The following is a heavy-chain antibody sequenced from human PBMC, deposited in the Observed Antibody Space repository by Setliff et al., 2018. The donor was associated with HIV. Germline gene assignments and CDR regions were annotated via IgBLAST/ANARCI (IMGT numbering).Heavy chain of an antibody. CDR2: INPETGDP. CDR1: GYRFIGHY. V-gene: IGHV1-2*02. Sequence: ASVKVSCKTSGYRFIGHYLHWVRLAPGQGPEWVGWINPETGDPNYAQKFRGRVLMTRDTSITTAFLHVARLTSDDTAIYYCATGIPSDLDYWGQGTLVTVSS. CDR3: ATGIPSDLDY. D-gene: IGHD2-21*01. J-gene: IGHJ4*01.